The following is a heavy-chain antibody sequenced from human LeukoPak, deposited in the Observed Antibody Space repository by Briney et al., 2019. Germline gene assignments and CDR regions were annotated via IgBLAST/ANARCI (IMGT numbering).Heavy chain of an antibody. CDR3: ARHGMVRGVIRFGQYGMDV. CDR1: GGSISSYY. CDR2: IYYSGST. V-gene: IGHV4-59*08. J-gene: IGHJ6*02. D-gene: IGHD3-10*01. Sequence: SETLSPTCTVSGGSISSYYWSWIRQPPGKGLEWIGYIYYSGSTNYNPSLKSRVTISVDTSKNQFSLKLSSVTAADTAVYYCARHGMVRGVIRFGQYGMDVWGQGTTVTVSS.